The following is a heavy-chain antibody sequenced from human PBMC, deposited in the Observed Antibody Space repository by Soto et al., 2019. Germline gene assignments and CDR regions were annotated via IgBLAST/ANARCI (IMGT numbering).Heavy chain of an antibody. V-gene: IGHV3-53*01. CDR3: AAPGPYYFDY. CDR1: GFTVSSNY. J-gene: IGHJ4*02. Sequence: GGSLRRSCAASGFTVSSNYMSWVRQAPGKGLEWVSVIYSGGSTYYADSVKGRFTISRDNSKNTLYLQMNSLRAEDTAVYYCAAPGPYYFDYWGQGTLVTVSS. CDR2: IYSGGST.